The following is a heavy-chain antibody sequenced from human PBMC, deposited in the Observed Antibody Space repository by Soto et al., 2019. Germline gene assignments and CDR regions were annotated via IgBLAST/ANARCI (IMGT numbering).Heavy chain of an antibody. D-gene: IGHD3-22*01. V-gene: IGHV4-34*01. CDR2: VNHRGIT. CDR3: ARGISMRVGDQTDAPDNYYFDS. Sequence: QVQLQQWGAGLLKPSETLSLTCAVYGGSFSDHYWTWIRQPPGKGLAWVGEVNHRGITNCNPSLKSRVTISADTSKSQFSLKLRSVTAADTAVYYCARGISMRVGDQTDAPDNYYFDSWGRGTLVTVSS. J-gene: IGHJ4*02. CDR1: GGSFSDHY.